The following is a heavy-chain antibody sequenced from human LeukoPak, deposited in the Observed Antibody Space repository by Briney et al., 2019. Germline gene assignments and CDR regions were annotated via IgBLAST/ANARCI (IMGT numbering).Heavy chain of an antibody. D-gene: IGHD5-18*01. V-gene: IGHV3-23*01. CDR1: GFIFSDYN. Sequence: PGGSLRLSCEASGFIFSDYNMNWVRQAPGKGLEWVSAISGSGGSTYYADSVKGRFTISRDNSKNTLYLQMNSLRAEDTAVYYCAKDQELWTHSVDYWGQGTLVTVSS. J-gene: IGHJ4*02. CDR2: ISGSGGST. CDR3: AKDQELWTHSVDY.